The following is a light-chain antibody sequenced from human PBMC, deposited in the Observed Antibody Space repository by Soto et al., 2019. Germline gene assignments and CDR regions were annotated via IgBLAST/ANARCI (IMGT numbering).Light chain of an antibody. V-gene: IGKV1-39*01. J-gene: IGKJ3*01. Sequence: DIQMTQSPSSLTASVGDRVTITCRASQSIGSYLNWFQQKPGKAPKLLIYAATSLQSGVPSRFSGSGSGTDFTLTISSLQPQDFATYYCQESYSVPFFSFGPGTKVNIK. CDR2: AAT. CDR1: QSIGSY. CDR3: QESYSVPFFS.